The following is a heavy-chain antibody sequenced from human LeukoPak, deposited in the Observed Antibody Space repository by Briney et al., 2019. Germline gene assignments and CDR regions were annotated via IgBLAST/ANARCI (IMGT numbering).Heavy chain of an antibody. CDR3: ARIGYSSSSFDY. J-gene: IGHJ4*02. CDR1: GFSFSTFA. Sequence: SGESLRLSCAASGFSFSTFAMHWVRQAPGKGLEWVAVISSDGNNKYNADSVKDRFTISRDNAKNSVYLQINSLRAEDTAVYYCARIGYSSSSFDYWGQGTLVTVSS. CDR2: ISSDGNNK. V-gene: IGHV3-30-3*01. D-gene: IGHD6-6*01.